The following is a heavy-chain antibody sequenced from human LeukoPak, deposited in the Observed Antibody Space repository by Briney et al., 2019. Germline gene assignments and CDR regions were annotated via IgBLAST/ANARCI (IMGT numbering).Heavy chain of an antibody. J-gene: IGHJ5*02. V-gene: IGHV4-34*01. D-gene: IGHD3-22*01. Sequence: PSETLSLTCAVSGGSFSGYYWSWIRQPPGKGLEWIGEINHSGSTNYNPSLKSRVTISVDTSKNQFPLKLSSVTAADTAVYYCARVPTPNYYDKRSWFDPWGQGTLVTVSS. CDR1: GGSFSGYY. CDR3: ARVPTPNYYDKRSWFDP. CDR2: INHSGST.